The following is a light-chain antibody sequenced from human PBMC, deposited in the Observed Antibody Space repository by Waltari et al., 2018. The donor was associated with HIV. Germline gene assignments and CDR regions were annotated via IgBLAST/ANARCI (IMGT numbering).Light chain of an antibody. CDR3: GAWDRSLSGAV. Sequence: QPLLTHPPSVSAAPGLRVPISFHRRNSKIGNDYASWYKHLPGAAPKLLIYENKKQPTGIPDRDSGSTAGESGDRDSTGLQTGDEADYDCGAWDRSLSGAVFGGGTRL. J-gene: IGLJ2*01. CDR1: NSKIGNDY. CDR2: ENK. V-gene: IGLV1-51*02.